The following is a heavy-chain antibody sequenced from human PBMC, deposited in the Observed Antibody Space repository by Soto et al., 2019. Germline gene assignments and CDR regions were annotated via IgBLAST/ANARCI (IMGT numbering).Heavy chain of an antibody. CDR1: GFTFDDYA. D-gene: IGHD3-10*01. V-gene: IGHV3-9*01. J-gene: IGHJ6*02. Sequence: EVQLVESGGGLVQPGRSLRLSCAASGFTFDDYAMHWVRQAPGKGLVWGSGISWNSGSIGHADSVKGRFTISRDNAKNSLYLQMNSLRAEDTALYYCAKDSYYYGSGSYNGMDVWGQGTTVTVSS. CDR2: ISWNSGSI. CDR3: AKDSYYYGSGSYNGMDV.